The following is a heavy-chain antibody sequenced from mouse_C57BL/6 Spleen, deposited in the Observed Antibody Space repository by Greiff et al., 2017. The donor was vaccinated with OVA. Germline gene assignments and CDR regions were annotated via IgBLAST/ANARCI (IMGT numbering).Heavy chain of an antibody. D-gene: IGHD2-2*01. CDR3: ARDGYDEDINYAMDY. J-gene: IGHJ4*01. CDR2: IYPGSGST. CDR1: GYTFTSYW. V-gene: IGHV1-55*01. Sequence: QVHVKQPGAELVKPGASVKMSCKASGYTFTSYWITWVKQRPGQGLEWIGDIYPGSGSTNYNEKFKSKATLTVDTSSSTAYMQLSSLTSEDSAVYYGARDGYDEDINYAMDYWGQGTSVTVSS.